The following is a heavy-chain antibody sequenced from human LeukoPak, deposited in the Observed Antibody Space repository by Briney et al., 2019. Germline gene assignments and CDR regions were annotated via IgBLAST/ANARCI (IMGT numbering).Heavy chain of an antibody. Sequence: PGGSLRLSCAASGFTFSSYGMHWVRQAPGKGLEWVAFIRYDGSNKYYADSVKGRFTISRDNSKNTLYLQMNSLRAEDTAVYYYAKGGQWLVSPFVDYWGQGTLVTVSS. CDR1: GFTFSSYG. V-gene: IGHV3-30*02. CDR3: AKGGQWLVSPFVDY. CDR2: IRYDGSNK. D-gene: IGHD6-19*01. J-gene: IGHJ4*02.